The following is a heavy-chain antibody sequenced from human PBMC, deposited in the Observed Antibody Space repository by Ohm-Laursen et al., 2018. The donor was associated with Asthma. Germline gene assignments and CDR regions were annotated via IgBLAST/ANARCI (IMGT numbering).Heavy chain of an antibody. Sequence: SDTLSLTWPVSGDSISSGNNYWSWIRQHPGKGLEWIGYIYYSGLTYSNPSLRSRVSISVDTSKNQFSLNLTPVTAADTAVYYCARGTFYYESTGYYFFDHWGQGALVTVSS. CDR2: IYYSGLT. D-gene: IGHD3-22*01. CDR1: GDSISSGNNY. CDR3: ARGTFYYESTGYYFFDH. J-gene: IGHJ4*02. V-gene: IGHV4-30-4*02.